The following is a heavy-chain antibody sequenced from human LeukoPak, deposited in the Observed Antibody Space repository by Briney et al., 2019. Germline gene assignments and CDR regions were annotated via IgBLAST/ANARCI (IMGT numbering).Heavy chain of an antibody. CDR1: GYSFSSYW. Sequence: GESLKISCKDSGYSFSSYWIAWVRQMPGKGLEYIGIIYPGDSDIRYSPSFQGLVTISADKSISTAYLQWSSLKASDTAMYYCARHGRVDYWGQGTLVTVSS. CDR2: IYPGDSDI. J-gene: IGHJ4*02. CDR3: ARHGRVDY. V-gene: IGHV5-51*01.